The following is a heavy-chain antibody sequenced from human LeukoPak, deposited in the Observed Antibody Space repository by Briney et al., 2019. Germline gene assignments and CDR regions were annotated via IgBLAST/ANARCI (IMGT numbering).Heavy chain of an antibody. V-gene: IGHV1-69*13. Sequence: EASVKVSCKASGGTFSSYAISWVRQAPGQGLEWMGGIIPIFGTANYAQKFQGRVTITADESTSTAYMELSSLRSEDTAVYYCAGGLYCGGDCSSNFDYWGQGTLVTVSS. D-gene: IGHD2-21*02. CDR1: GGTFSSYA. CDR2: IIPIFGTA. J-gene: IGHJ4*02. CDR3: AGGLYCGGDCSSNFDY.